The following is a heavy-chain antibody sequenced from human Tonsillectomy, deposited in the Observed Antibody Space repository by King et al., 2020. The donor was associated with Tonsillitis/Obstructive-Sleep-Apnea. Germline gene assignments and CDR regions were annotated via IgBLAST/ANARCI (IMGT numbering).Heavy chain of an antibody. D-gene: IGHD2-2*01. Sequence: QLQESGPGLVKPSETLSLTCTVSGGSISSSSYYWGWIRQPPGKGLDWIGSIYYSGSTYYNPSLKSRVTISVDTSKNQFSLKLSSVTAADTAVYYCARLSYCSSTSCYFIPGWFDPWGQGTLVTVSS. J-gene: IGHJ5*02. V-gene: IGHV4-39*01. CDR2: IYYSGST. CDR3: ARLSYCSSTSCYFIPGWFDP. CDR1: GGSISSSSYY.